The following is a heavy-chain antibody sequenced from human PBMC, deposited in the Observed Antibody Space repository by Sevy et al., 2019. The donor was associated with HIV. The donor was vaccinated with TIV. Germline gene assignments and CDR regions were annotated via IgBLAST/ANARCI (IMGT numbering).Heavy chain of an antibody. V-gene: IGHV1-18*01. CDR2: ISAYNGNT. CDR1: GYTFTSYG. D-gene: IGHD7-27*01. J-gene: IGHJ4*02. Sequence: VKVSCKASGYTFTSYGISWVRQAPGQGLEWMGWISAYNGNTNYAQKLQGRVTMTTDTSTSTAYMELRSLRSDDTAMYYCARGNWGGYLYYFDYWGQGTLVTVSS. CDR3: ARGNWGGYLYYFDY.